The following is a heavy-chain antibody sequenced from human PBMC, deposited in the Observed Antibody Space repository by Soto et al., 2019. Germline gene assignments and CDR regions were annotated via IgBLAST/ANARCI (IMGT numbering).Heavy chain of an antibody. CDR3: AREKYYGDYMNWYFDL. J-gene: IGHJ2*01. D-gene: IGHD4-17*01. Sequence: GESLKISCKGSGYSFTSYWIGCVRQMPGKGLEWMGIIYPGDSDTRYSPSFQGQVTISADKSISTAYLQWSSLKASDTAMYYCAREKYYGDYMNWYFDLWGRGTLVTVSS. V-gene: IGHV5-51*01. CDR1: GYSFTSYW. CDR2: IYPGDSDT.